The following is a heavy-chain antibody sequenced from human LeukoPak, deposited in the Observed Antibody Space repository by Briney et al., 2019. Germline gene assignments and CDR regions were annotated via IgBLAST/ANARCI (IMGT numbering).Heavy chain of an antibody. D-gene: IGHD6-19*01. CDR1: GYTFTANY. CDR3: ARGADIAVAGPGGMDV. Sequence: GASVKVSCKASGYTFTANYMHWMRQAPGQGLEWMGWVSAYNGNANYAQKLQGRVTMTTDTSTSTAYMELRSLRSDDTAVYYCARGADIAVAGPGGMDVWGKGTTVTVSS. J-gene: IGHJ6*04. V-gene: IGHV1-18*04. CDR2: VSAYNGNA.